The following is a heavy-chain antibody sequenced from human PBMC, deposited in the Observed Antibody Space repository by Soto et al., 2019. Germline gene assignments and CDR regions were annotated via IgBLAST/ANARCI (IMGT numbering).Heavy chain of an antibody. V-gene: IGHV1-8*01. J-gene: IGHJ4*02. Sequence: QVQLVQSGAEVKKPGASVKVSCKASGYTFTSYDINWVRQATGQGLEWMGWMNPNSGNTGYAQKFEGRVTMTRNTSISTGYMELSSLRSEDTAVYYCARVWLGYSGYDLGYWGQGTLVTVSS. CDR3: ARVWLGYSGYDLGY. D-gene: IGHD5-12*01. CDR1: GYTFTSYD. CDR2: MNPNSGNT.